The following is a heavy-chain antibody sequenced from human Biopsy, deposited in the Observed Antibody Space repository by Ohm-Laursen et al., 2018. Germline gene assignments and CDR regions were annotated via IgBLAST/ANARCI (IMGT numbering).Heavy chain of an antibody. D-gene: IGHD1-1*01. CDR2: FAPENGKT. CDR1: GYTVTEFS. V-gene: IGHV1-24*01. CDR3: AADINVWNVNY. J-gene: IGHJ4*02. Sequence: SVKVSCKASGYTVTEFSMHWVRQAPGRGLEWMGGFAPENGKTIYAQKFQGRITMTEDTSTDTAYMELSSLRSEDTAVYYCAADINVWNVNYWGQGTQVTVSS.